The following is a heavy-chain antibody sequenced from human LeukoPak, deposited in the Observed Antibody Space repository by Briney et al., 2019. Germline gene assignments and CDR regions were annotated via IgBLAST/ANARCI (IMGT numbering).Heavy chain of an antibody. V-gene: IGHV3-23*01. D-gene: IGHD6-13*01. Sequence: TGGSLRLSCAASAFTFSSYAMSWVRQAPGKGLEWVSVISGSGGSTFYADSVKGRFTISRDNSKNTLYLQMNSLRGEDTAIYYCAKDGEQQLIRGYFDYWGQGALVTVSS. CDR2: ISGSGGST. CDR1: AFTFSSYA. CDR3: AKDGEQQLIRGYFDY. J-gene: IGHJ4*02.